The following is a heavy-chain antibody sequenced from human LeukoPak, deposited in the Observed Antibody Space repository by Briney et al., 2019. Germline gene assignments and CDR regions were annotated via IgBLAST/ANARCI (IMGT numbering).Heavy chain of an antibody. CDR1: GGSISSGGYY. V-gene: IGHV4-30-2*01. J-gene: IGHJ4*02. CDR2: IYHSGST. Sequence: SETLSLTCTVSGGSISSGGYYWSWIRQPPGKGLEWIGYIYHSGSTYYNPSLKSRVTISVDTSKNQFSLKLSSVTAADTAVYYCARIRRSGWYQEGPFDYWGQGTLVTVSS. CDR3: ARIRRSGWYQEGPFDY. D-gene: IGHD6-19*01.